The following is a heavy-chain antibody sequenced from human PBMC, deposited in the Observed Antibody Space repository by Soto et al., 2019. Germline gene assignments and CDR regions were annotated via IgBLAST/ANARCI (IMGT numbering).Heavy chain of an antibody. J-gene: IGHJ5*02. CDR3: ARDVRPYCSSTSCYRNWFDP. Sequence: QVQLVQSGAEVKKPGASVKVSCKASGYTFTSYGISWVRQAPGQGLEWMGWISAYNGNTNYAQKLQGRVTMTTDTSTSTAYMELRSLRSDDTAVYYCARDVRPYCSSTSCYRNWFDPWGQGNLVTVSS. CDR1: GYTFTSYG. D-gene: IGHD2-2*01. CDR2: ISAYNGNT. V-gene: IGHV1-18*01.